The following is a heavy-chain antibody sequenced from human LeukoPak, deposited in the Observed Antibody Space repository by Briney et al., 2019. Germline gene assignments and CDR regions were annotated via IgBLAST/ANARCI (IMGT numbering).Heavy chain of an antibody. V-gene: IGHV4-31*03. D-gene: IGHD3-22*01. Sequence: PSETLSLTCTVSGGSISSGGYYWSWIRQHPGKGLEWIGYIYYSGSTYYNPSLKSRVTISVDTSKNQFSLKLSSVTAADTAVYYCARGSDYDSSGYYSLSDYWGQGTLVTVSS. CDR3: ARGSDYDSSGYYSLSDY. CDR1: GGSISSGGYY. J-gene: IGHJ4*02. CDR2: IYYSGST.